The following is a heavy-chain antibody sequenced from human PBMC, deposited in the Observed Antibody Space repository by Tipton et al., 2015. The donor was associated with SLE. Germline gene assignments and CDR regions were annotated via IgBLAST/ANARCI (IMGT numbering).Heavy chain of an antibody. D-gene: IGHD4-17*01. CDR1: GGSISRGFDY. Sequence: TLSLTCSVSGGSISRGFDYWSWIRQPPGKGLECIGSVSYTGATYYPLPLKSRAAISVDTSKNQFSLTLSSVTAADTAVYFCEGAATGTNYYMDVWGKGITVTVSS. V-gene: IGHV4-39*07. J-gene: IGHJ6*03. CDR3: EGAATGTNYYMDV. CDR2: VSYTGAT.